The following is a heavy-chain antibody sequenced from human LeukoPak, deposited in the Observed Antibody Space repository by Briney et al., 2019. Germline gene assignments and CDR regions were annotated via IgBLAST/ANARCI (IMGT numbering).Heavy chain of an antibody. V-gene: IGHV4-39*02. CDR3: ARDLLAYCGGDCYRGDAFDI. Sequence: TSETLSLTCTVSGASISSGSHYWGWIRQPPGKGLEWIGTLFYSGTTYYNPSLKSRVTASVDTSKNQFSLKLGSVTAADTAVYYCARDLLAYCGGDCYRGDAFDIWGQGTMVTVSS. J-gene: IGHJ3*02. CDR2: LFYSGTT. D-gene: IGHD2-21*02. CDR1: GASISSGSHY.